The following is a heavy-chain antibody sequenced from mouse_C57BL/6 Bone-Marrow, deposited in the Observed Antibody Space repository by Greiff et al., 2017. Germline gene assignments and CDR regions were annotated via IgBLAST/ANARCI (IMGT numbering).Heavy chain of an antibody. D-gene: IGHD1-1*01. CDR1: GYTFTDYY. CDR3: AGCYGSSSLAY. Sequence: VQLQQSGPVLVKPGASVKMSCKASGYTFTDYYMNWVKQSHGKSLEWIGVINPYNGGTSYNPKFKGKATLTVDKYSSTTYMELNSLTSEDAAVYYCAGCYGSSSLAYWGQGTLVTVSA. J-gene: IGHJ3*01. CDR2: INPYNGGT. V-gene: IGHV1-19*01.